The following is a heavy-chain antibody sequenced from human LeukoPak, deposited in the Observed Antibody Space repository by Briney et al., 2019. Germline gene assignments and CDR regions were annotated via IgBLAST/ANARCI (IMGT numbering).Heavy chain of an antibody. CDR2: IYPGDSDT. D-gene: IGHD6-19*01. Sequence: GESLKISCKGSGYSFTSYWIGWVRQLPGKGLEWMGIIYPGDSDTRYSPSFQGQVTISADKSISTAYLQWSSLKASDTAMYYCARQDPYSSGWYGVGYWGQGTLVTVSS. V-gene: IGHV5-51*01. CDR1: GYSFTSYW. CDR3: ARQDPYSSGWYGVGY. J-gene: IGHJ4*02.